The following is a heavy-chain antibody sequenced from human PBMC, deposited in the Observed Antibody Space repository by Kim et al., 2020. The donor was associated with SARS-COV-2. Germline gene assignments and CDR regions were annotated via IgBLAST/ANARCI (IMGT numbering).Heavy chain of an antibody. V-gene: IGHV3-30-3*01. J-gene: IGHJ1*01. CDR3: ARGRRGYQLLRSAEYFQH. CDR1: GFTFSSYA. CDR2: ISYDGSNK. Sequence: GGSLRLSCASSGFTFSSYAMHWVRQAPGKGLEWVAVISYDGSNKYYADSVKGRFTISRDNSKNTLYLQMNSLRAEDTAVYYCARGRRGYQLLRSAEYFQHWGQGTLVTVSS. D-gene: IGHD2-2*01.